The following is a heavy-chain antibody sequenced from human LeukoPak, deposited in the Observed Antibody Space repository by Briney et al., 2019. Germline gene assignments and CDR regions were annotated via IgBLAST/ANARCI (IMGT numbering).Heavy chain of an antibody. Sequence: GGSLRLFCAASGFTFSSYAMHWVRQAPGKGLEWVAVISYDGSNKYYADSVKGRFTISRDNSKNTLYLQMNSLRAEDTAVYYCARDVSIVVVTASGDYWGQGTLVTVSS. CDR3: ARDVSIVVVTASGDY. D-gene: IGHD2-21*02. CDR2: ISYDGSNK. V-gene: IGHV3-30*04. CDR1: GFTFSSYA. J-gene: IGHJ4*02.